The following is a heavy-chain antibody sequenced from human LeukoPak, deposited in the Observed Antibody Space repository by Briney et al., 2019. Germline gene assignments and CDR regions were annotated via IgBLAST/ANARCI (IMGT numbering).Heavy chain of an antibody. J-gene: IGHJ4*02. Sequence: GGSLRLSCAASGFTFSSYAMSWVRQAPGKGLEWVSAISGSGGSTYYADSVKGRFTSSRDNSKNTLYLQMNSLRAEDTAIYYCGGGILTGYYLGGGVYWGQGTLVTVSS. CDR3: GGGILTGYYLGGGVY. CDR2: ISGSGGST. D-gene: IGHD3-9*01. CDR1: GFTFSSYA. V-gene: IGHV3-23*01.